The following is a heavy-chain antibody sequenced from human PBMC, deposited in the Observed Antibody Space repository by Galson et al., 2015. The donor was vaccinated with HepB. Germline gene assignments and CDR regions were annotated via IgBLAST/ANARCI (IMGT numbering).Heavy chain of an antibody. CDR2: VSATGVVT. J-gene: IGHJ4*02. V-gene: IGHV3-23*01. Sequence: SLRLSCAASGFTFDNYAMSWVRQAPGKGLEWVASVSATGVVTFYADSVKGRFTISRDNSKDALYLQMNNLRAEDSAVYYCARQQWEMWGAFDFWGQGTLVTVSS. D-gene: IGHD1-26*01. CDR1: GFTFDNYA. CDR3: ARQQWEMWGAFDF.